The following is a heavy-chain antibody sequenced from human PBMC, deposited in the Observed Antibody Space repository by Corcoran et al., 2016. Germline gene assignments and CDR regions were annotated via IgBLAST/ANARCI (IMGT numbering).Heavy chain of an antibody. D-gene: IGHD6-25*01. CDR3: ATLGAAVSY. CDR1: GYSFTDYY. CDR2: TNPNSGDT. J-gene: IGHJ4*02. Sequence: QVQVVQSGAEVKKPGASVKVSCKASGYSFTDYYMHWVRQAPGQGLGWMGWTNPNSGDTKYEQKFQGRVTMTRDASISTAYMELSSLRSDDTAVYYCATLGAAVSYWGQGTLVTVSS. V-gene: IGHV1-2*02.